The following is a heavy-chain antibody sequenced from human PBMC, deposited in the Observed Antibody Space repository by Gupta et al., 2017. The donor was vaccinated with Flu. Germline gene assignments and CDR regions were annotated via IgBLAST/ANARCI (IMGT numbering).Heavy chain of an antibody. Sequence: QVHLVQSGGGVVLPGSSLRLSCAASGFIFSDYGMHWVRQVPGKGLEWMAVMSDDGSNQWYADSVRGRFTISRDNSENTLILQMNSLKRDDTAVYYCAKGGRHNWNFDGDYWGQGTLVTVSS. J-gene: IGHJ4*02. CDR1: GFIFSDYG. CDR2: MSDDGSNQ. D-gene: IGHD1-7*01. CDR3: AKGGRHNWNFDGDY. V-gene: IGHV3-30*18.